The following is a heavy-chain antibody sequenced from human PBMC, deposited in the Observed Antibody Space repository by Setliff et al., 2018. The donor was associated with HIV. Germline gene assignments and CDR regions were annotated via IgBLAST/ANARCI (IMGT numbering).Heavy chain of an antibody. Sequence: SETLSLTCTVSGGSVSDTSYYWGWIRQPPGKGLEWLANVYYSGGTYYNPSLNSRATISVDTSRNQFSLKLTSVTAADTALYFCARLGDSGYDFRGYFDYWGQGKQVTVSS. CDR2: VYYSGGT. CDR1: GGSVSDTSYY. J-gene: IGHJ4*02. V-gene: IGHV4-39*01. CDR3: ARLGDSGYDFRGYFDY. D-gene: IGHD5-12*01.